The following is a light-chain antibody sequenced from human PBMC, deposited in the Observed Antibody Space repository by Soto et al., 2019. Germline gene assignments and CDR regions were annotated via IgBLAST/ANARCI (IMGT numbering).Light chain of an antibody. CDR1: QSLSSMY. CDR3: QQYGSSPWT. Sequence: EIVLTQSPGTLSLSPGERATLSCRASQSLSSMYLAWYQQKPGQAPRLLIYGASSRATGIPDRFSGSGSGTDFTLTITRLEPEDFAVYYCQQYGSSPWTFGQGTKVEIK. V-gene: IGKV3-20*01. CDR2: GAS. J-gene: IGKJ1*01.